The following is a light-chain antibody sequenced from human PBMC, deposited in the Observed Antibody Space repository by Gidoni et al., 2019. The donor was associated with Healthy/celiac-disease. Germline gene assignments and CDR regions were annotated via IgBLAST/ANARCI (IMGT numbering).Light chain of an antibody. CDR3: QQYGSSPET. V-gene: IGKV3-20*01. CDR2: GAS. Sequence: GERATLSCRASQSVSSSYLAWYQQKPGQAPRLLIYGASSRATGIPDRFSGCGSGTDFTLTISRLEPEDFAVYYCQQYGSSPETFGPGTKGDIK. J-gene: IGKJ3*01. CDR1: QSVSSSY.